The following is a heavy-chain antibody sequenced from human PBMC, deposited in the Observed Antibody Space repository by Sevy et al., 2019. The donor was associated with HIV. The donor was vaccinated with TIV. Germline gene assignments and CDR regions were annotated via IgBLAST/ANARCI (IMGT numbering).Heavy chain of an antibody. V-gene: IGHV2-5*01. CDR1: GFSLSTSGVG. J-gene: IGHJ3*02. Sequence: SGPTLVKPTQTLTLTCTFSGFSLSTSGVGVGWIRQPSGKALEWLALIYWSDDKRYSPSLKSRLTITKDTSKNQVVLTISHMDAVDTATYYCSHTYYYKSSGLPLYAFDIWGQGTMVTVSS. CDR3: SHTYYYKSSGLPLYAFDI. D-gene: IGHD3-22*01. CDR2: IYWSDDK.